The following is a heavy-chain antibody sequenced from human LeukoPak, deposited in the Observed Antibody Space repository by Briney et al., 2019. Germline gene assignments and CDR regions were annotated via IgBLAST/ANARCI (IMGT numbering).Heavy chain of an antibody. CDR2: ISWNSGSI. D-gene: IGHD3-22*01. Sequence: GRSLRLSCAASGFTFDDYATHWVRQAPGKGLEWVSGISWNSGSIGYADSVKGRFTISRDNAKNSLYLQMNSLRAEDTALYYCAKDGDSSGYYRYYFDYWGQGTLVTVSS. CDR3: AKDGDSSGYYRYYFDY. J-gene: IGHJ4*02. V-gene: IGHV3-9*01. CDR1: GFTFDDYA.